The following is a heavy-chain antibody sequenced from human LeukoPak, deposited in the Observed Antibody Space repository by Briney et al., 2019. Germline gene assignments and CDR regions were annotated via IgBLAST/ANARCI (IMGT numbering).Heavy chain of an antibody. J-gene: IGHJ4*02. Sequence: SETLSLTCTVSGASISSYYWSWIRQPPGKGLEWIGCIYDSGTTYYNPSLKSRVTISMDTSKNQLSLKLSSVTAADTAVYYCASGGIAVASDYWGQGTLVTVSS. CDR1: GASISSYY. CDR2: IYDSGTT. D-gene: IGHD6-19*01. CDR3: ASGGIAVASDY. V-gene: IGHV4-59*12.